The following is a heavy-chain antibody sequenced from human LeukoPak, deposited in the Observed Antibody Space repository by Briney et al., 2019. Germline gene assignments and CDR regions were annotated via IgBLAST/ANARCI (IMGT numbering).Heavy chain of an antibody. V-gene: IGHV3-23*01. CDR3: AKVPGYDSIDDYFDY. CDR2: ISGSGGST. Sequence: GGSLRLSCAASGFTFSSYAMSWVRQAPGKGLEWVSAISGSGGSTYYADSVKGRFTISRDNSKNTLYLQMNSLRPEDTAVYYCAKVPGYDSIDDYFDYWGQGTLVTVSS. J-gene: IGHJ4*02. D-gene: IGHD3-22*01. CDR1: GFTFSSYA.